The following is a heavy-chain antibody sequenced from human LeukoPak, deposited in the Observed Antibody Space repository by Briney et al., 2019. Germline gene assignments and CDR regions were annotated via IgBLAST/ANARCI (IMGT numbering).Heavy chain of an antibody. V-gene: IGHV4-31*03. CDR1: GGSITGGGYY. J-gene: IGHJ4*02. D-gene: IGHD3-10*01. CDR3: ATGEWELFYFDS. CDR2: ASYRGGT. Sequence: SETLSLTCSVSGGSITGGGYYWSWLRQHPGKGLEWIGFASYRGGTYYNPSLMSRITISVDRSQNQFSLRMRDVTAADTAVYFCATGEWELFYFDSWGQGGLVAVSS.